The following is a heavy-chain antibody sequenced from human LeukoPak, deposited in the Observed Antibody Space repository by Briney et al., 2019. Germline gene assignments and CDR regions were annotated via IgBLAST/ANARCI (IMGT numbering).Heavy chain of an antibody. Sequence: SETLSLTCTVSGGSISNYFWSWVRQPPGKGLEWIGYIYYSGATNYSPSLRSRLTISVDTSKDQLYMTLNSVTAADTAVYYCARMGATTPHSANPDYWGQGKLVSVSS. CDR1: GGSISNYF. J-gene: IGHJ4*02. V-gene: IGHV4-59*01. CDR2: IYYSGAT. D-gene: IGHD1-1*01. CDR3: ARMGATTPHSANPDY.